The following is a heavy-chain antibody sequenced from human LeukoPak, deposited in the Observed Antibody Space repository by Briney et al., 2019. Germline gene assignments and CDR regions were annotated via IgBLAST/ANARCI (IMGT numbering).Heavy chain of an antibody. CDR1: GFTFSDVW. CDR2: IKRRIDGETT. Sequence: GGSLRLSCAASGFTFSDVWMHWVRQAPGKGLEWVGRIKRRIDGETTDYATPVKGRFTISRDDSKNTLYLQMNSLKTEDTALYYCTTGDCSGGSCHAFDIWGQGTMVTVSS. D-gene: IGHD2-15*01. J-gene: IGHJ3*02. CDR3: TTGDCSGGSCHAFDI. V-gene: IGHV3-15*01.